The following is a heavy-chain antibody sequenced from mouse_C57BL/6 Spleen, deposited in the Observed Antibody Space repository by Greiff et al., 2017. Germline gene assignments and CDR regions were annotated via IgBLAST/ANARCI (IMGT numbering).Heavy chain of an antibody. J-gene: IGHJ2*01. CDR1: GYTFTDYN. CDR2: INPYNGGT. V-gene: IGHV1-18*01. CDR3: TRREYYGSYYFDA. D-gene: IGHD1-1*01. Sequence: EVQLQQPGPELVKPGASVKIPCKASGYTFTDYNMDWVKQSHGKSLEWIGDINPYNGGTIYNQKFKGKATLTVDKSSSTGYMELRSLTSEDTAVYYWTRREYYGSYYFDAWGKGTTLTVSS.